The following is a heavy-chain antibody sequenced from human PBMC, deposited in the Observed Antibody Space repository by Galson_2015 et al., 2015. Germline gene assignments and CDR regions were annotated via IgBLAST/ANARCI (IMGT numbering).Heavy chain of an antibody. D-gene: IGHD3-3*01. J-gene: IGHJ4*02. CDR3: ARVALQFLEWLSDY. CDR1: GFTFSSYE. CDR2: ISSSGSTI. Sequence: SLRLSCAASGFTFSSYEMNWVRQAPGKGLEWVSYISSSGSTIYYADSVKGRFTISRDNAKNSLYLQMNSLRAEDTAVYYCARVALQFLEWLSDYWGQGTLVTVSS. V-gene: IGHV3-48*03.